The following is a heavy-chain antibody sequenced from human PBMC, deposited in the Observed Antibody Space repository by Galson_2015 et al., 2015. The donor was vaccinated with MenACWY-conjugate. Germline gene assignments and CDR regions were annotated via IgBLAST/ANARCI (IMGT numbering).Heavy chain of an antibody. D-gene: IGHD2-8*01. V-gene: IGHV3-7*03. Sequence: SLRLSCAASGFTFSSYWMTWVRQAPGKGLEWVANLNEDGSEKHYVDSAKGRFTISRDNTKNSLYLQMNSLRAEDTAVFYCALYARSPRFDPWGQGTLVTVSS. CDR2: LNEDGSEK. CDR1: GFTFSSYW. J-gene: IGHJ5*02. CDR3: ALYARSPRFDP.